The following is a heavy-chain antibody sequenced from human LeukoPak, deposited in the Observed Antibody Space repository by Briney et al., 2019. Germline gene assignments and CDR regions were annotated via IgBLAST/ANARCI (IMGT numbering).Heavy chain of an antibody. CDR3: GRAYDFSRH. V-gene: IGHV3-48*03. Sequence: GGSLRLSCAASGFTFSSYEMNWVRQAPGKGLEWVSYISSSGSTIYYADSVKGRFTISRDNAKNSLYLQMNSLRAEDTALYCGRAYDFSRHWGQGTLVTVSS. CDR2: ISSSGSTI. D-gene: IGHD3-3*01. J-gene: IGHJ4*02. CDR1: GFTFSSYE.